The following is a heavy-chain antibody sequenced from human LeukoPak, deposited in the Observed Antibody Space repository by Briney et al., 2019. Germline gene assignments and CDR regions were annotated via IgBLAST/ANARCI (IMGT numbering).Heavy chain of an antibody. D-gene: IGHD6-6*01. CDR1: GGSISSYY. Sequence: SETLSLTCTVSGGSISSYYWSWIRQPPGKGLEWIGYIYYSGSTYYNPSLKSRVTISVDTSKNQFSLKLSSVTAADTAVYYCARGALIAARPNAYYYYGMDVWGQGTTVTVSS. V-gene: IGHV4-30-4*01. CDR3: ARGALIAARPNAYYYYGMDV. J-gene: IGHJ6*02. CDR2: IYYSGST.